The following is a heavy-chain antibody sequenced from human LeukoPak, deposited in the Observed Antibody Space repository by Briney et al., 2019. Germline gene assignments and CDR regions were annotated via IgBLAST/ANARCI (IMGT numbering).Heavy chain of an antibody. CDR3: AHTSRINYGVRYFHH. CDR2: IYWDDDK. CDR1: GFSLSTSGVG. V-gene: IGHV2-5*02. D-gene: IGHD3-10*01. J-gene: IGHJ1*01. Sequence: SGPTLVKPTQTLTLTFTFSGFSLSTSGVGVGWIRQPRGKALEWLALIYWDDDKRYSPSLKSRLTITKDTSKNQVVLTMTNMDPVDTATYYCAHTSRINYGVRYFHHWGQGTLVTVSS.